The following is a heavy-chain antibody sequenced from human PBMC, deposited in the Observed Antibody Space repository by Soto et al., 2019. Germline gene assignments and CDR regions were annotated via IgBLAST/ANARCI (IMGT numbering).Heavy chain of an antibody. J-gene: IGHJ4*02. CDR1: GYTFTSFY. V-gene: IGHV1-46*01. CDR3: ARDSTLAY. Sequence: QVQLVQSGAEVKKPGASVKVSCKASGYTFTSFYMHWVRQAPGQGLEWMGIINPSGGGTSYAQKFQGRVTMTSDTSTSTIYMELSSLRSEDTAMYYCARDSTLAYWGQGTLVTVSS. CDR2: INPSGGGT.